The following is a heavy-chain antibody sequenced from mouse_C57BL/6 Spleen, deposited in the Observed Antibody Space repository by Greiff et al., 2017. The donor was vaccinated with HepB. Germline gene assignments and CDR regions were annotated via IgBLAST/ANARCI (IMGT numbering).Heavy chain of an antibody. CDR3: ARTRDYGSTYYFDY. V-gene: IGHV1-52*01. Sequence: VQLQQSGAELVRPGSSVKLSCKASGYTFTSYWMHWVKQRPIQGLEWIGNIDPSDSETHYNQKFKDKATLTVDKSSSTAYMQLSSLTSEDSAVYYCARTRDYGSTYYFDYWGQGTTLTVSS. J-gene: IGHJ2*01. CDR2: IDPSDSET. CDR1: GYTFTSYW. D-gene: IGHD1-1*01.